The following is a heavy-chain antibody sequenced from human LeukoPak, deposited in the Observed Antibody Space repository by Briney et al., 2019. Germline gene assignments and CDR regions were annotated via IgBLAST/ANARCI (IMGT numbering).Heavy chain of an antibody. D-gene: IGHD2-15*01. Sequence: GASVKVSCKASGYTFTNYGISWVRQAPGQGLEWMGWISAYNGNTNYAQKLQGRVTMTTDTSTSTAYMELRSLRSDDTAVYYCARDYGGSDSVYFDYWGQGTLVTVSS. J-gene: IGHJ4*02. V-gene: IGHV1-18*01. CDR2: ISAYNGNT. CDR1: GYTFTNYG. CDR3: ARDYGGSDSVYFDY.